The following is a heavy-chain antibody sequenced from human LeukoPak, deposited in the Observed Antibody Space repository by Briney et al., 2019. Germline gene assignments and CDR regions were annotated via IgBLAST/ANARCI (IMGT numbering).Heavy chain of an antibody. Sequence: GGSLRPSCAASGITFSNAWMTWVRRAPGRGLEWVGRILSKTDGGTADYAAPVKGRFTISRDDSKDTMYLQMSSLKSEDTAAYYCTTQRAGAFDYWGQGTLVTVSS. CDR3: TTQRAGAFDY. CDR1: GITFSNAW. J-gene: IGHJ4*02. V-gene: IGHV3-15*01. CDR2: ILSKTDGGTA. D-gene: IGHD3-10*01.